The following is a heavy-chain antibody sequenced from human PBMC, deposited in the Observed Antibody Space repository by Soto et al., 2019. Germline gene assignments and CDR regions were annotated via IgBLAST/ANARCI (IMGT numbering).Heavy chain of an antibody. D-gene: IGHD6-6*01. Sequence: QVQVVQSGAEVKKPGSSVKVSCKASGGTFSSDAISWVRQAPGQGLAWMGGIIPIFGTANYAQKFQGRVTITADESTSTAYMDLSSLRSEDTAVYYCARENSTSSPGWLDSWGQGTPVTVSS. CDR2: IIPIFGTA. V-gene: IGHV1-69*01. CDR1: GGTFSSDA. CDR3: ARENSTSSPGWLDS. J-gene: IGHJ5*01.